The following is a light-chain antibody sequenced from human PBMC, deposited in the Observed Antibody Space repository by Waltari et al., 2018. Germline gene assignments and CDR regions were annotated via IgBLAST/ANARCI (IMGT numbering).Light chain of an antibody. V-gene: IGKV2-30*01. CDR3: MQGTHRPWT. J-gene: IGKJ1*01. CDR2: KVS. CDR1: QSLVSSDGNTY. Sequence: DVVMTQSPLSLPVTLGQPASISCRSSQSLVSSDGNTYFNWFQQRSGQSPRRLLYKVSNRDSGVPDRFSGSGSGTEFTLRINRVEAEDVGVYYCMQGTHRPWTFGQGTKVEI.